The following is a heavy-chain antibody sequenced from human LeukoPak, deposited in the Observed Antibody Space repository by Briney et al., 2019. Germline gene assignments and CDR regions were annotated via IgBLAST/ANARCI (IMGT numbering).Heavy chain of an antibody. CDR3: ARQTYFGRASMDV. Sequence: SETLSLTCTVSGDSISSSSYYWGWIRQPPGKGLEWIGSIYYSGSTYYSPSLKSRVTISVDTSKNQFSLTLRSVTAADTAVYFCARQTYFGRASMDVWGQGTTVTVSS. J-gene: IGHJ6*02. CDR1: GDSISSSSYY. D-gene: IGHD3-9*01. V-gene: IGHV4-39*01. CDR2: IYYSGST.